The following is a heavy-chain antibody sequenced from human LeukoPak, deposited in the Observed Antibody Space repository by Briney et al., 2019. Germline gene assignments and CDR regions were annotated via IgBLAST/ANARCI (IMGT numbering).Heavy chain of an antibody. V-gene: IGHV3-21*01. CDR3: ARDPPDYYDSSGHDY. CDR1: GFTFSSYS. CDR2: ISSSSSFI. J-gene: IGHJ4*02. Sequence: GGSLRLSCAASGFTFSSYSVNWVRQAPGEGLEWVSSISSSSSFIYYTDSVEGRFTISRDNAKNSLYLQMNSLRAEDTAVYYCARDPPDYYDSSGHDYWGQGTLVTVSS. D-gene: IGHD3-22*01.